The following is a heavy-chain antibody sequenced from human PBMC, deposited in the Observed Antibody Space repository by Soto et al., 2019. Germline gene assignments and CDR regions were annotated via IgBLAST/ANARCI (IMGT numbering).Heavy chain of an antibody. CDR1: GGSISSHY. J-gene: IGHJ6*02. CDR2: IYYSGST. V-gene: IGHV4-59*11. D-gene: IGHD6-6*01. Sequence: KASETLSLTCTVSGGSISSHYWSWIRQPPGKGLEWIGYIYYSGSTNYNPSLKSRVTISVDTSKNQFSLKLSSVTAADTAVYYCARGRGSAARSYYYYGMDGWGQGTTVTVSS. CDR3: ARGRGSAARSYYYYGMDG.